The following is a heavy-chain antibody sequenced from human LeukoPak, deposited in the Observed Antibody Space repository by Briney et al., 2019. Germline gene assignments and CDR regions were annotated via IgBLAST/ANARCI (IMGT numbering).Heavy chain of an antibody. Sequence: PSETLSLTCIVSGGSICSYYWSWIRQPPGKGLEWIGHIYYSGSTDYNPSLRSRATISVDTSKNQFSLRLSSVTAANTAVYYCARDRSDGSGYYGYYFDYWGQGTLVSVSS. V-gene: IGHV4-59*01. CDR3: ARDRSDGSGYYGYYFDY. CDR2: IYYSGST. CDR1: GGSICSYY. D-gene: IGHD3-22*01. J-gene: IGHJ4*02.